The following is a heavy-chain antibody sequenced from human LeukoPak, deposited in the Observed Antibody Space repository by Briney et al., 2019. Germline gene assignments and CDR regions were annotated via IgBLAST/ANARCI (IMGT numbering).Heavy chain of an antibody. V-gene: IGHV3-7*01. J-gene: IGHJ6*03. CDR2: IKQDGSEK. CDR3: ARSVYSYGPNYYYYMDV. CDR1: GFSFSSYW. D-gene: IGHD5-18*01. Sequence: GGPLRLSCVVSGFSFSSYWMNWVRQAPGKGLEWVANIKQDGSEKYYVDSVKGRFTISRDNAKNSLYLQMNNLRAEDTAVYYCARSVYSYGPNYYYYMDVWGKGTTVTVSS.